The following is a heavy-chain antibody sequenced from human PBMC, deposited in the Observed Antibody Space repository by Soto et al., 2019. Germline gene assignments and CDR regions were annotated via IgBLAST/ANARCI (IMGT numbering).Heavy chain of an antibody. CDR3: ARGRYSYETIYYKFYYSALDV. CDR2: INDNGGT. J-gene: IGHJ6*02. V-gene: IGHV4-34*01. D-gene: IGHD3-10*01. CDR1: GGSIHGYY. Sequence: SETLSLTCGVYGGSIHGYYWSWIRQSPGKGLEWIGDINDNGGTNYNPSLKSRVTTSLDTSKKQVSLMVSSVTAADTAVYYCARGRYSYETIYYKFYYSALDVWGQGTTVTVS.